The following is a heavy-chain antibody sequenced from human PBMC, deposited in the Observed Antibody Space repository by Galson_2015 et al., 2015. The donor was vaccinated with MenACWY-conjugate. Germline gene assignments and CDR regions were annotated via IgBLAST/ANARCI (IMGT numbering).Heavy chain of an antibody. CDR1: GFSVSSNF. V-gene: IGHV3-53*01. J-gene: IGHJ4*02. Sequence: SLRLSCAASGFSVSSNFMTWVRQAPGKGLEWVSVIYSDALGATTHYSGSVKGRFTSSRDNSKNTLYLQMNSLRVEDTAVYYCAREGRHVGSYSDLDYWGQGTLVTVSS. D-gene: IGHD1-26*01. CDR2: IYSDALGATT. CDR3: AREGRHVGSYSDLDY.